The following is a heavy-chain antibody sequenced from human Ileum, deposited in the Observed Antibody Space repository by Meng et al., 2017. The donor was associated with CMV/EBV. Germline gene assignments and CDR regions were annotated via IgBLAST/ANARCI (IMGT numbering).Heavy chain of an antibody. CDR3: AIDITGEVPGAHYFHY. D-gene: IGHD7-27*01. CDR2: IIPILDIA. J-gene: IGHJ4*02. CDR1: GCTFSSYA. V-gene: IGHV1-69*10. Sequence: SGCTFSSYAILWVRQAPGQGLEWMGGIIPILDIANYAQKFQGRVTITADKSTSIAYMELSTLRSEDSAVYYCAIDITGEVPGAHYFHYWGQGTLVTVSS.